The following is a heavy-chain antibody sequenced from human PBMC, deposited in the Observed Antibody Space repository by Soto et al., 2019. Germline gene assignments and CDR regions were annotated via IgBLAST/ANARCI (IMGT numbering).Heavy chain of an antibody. Sequence: QVQLVQSGAEVKKPGSSVKVSCKASGGTFSSYAISWVRQAPGQGLEWMGGIIPIFGTANYAQKFQGRVTITADESTSKASMELSSLRSEETAVYYCARTEDIVVVPAGHYYYGMAVWGQGTTVTVSS. CDR2: IIPIFGTA. CDR1: GGTFSSYA. D-gene: IGHD2-2*01. V-gene: IGHV1-69*01. CDR3: ARTEDIVVVPAGHYYYGMAV. J-gene: IGHJ6*02.